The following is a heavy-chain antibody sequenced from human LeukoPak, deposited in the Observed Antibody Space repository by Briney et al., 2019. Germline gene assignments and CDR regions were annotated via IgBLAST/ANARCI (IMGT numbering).Heavy chain of an antibody. Sequence: PSETLSPTCTVSGYSISSGYYWGWIRQPPGKGLEWIGSIYHSGSTYYNPSLKSRVTISVDTSKNQFSLKLSSVTAADTAVYYCARGARVVVVTAILFDYWGQGTLVTVSS. CDR2: IYHSGST. CDR1: GYSISSGYY. D-gene: IGHD2-21*02. J-gene: IGHJ4*02. V-gene: IGHV4-38-2*02. CDR3: ARGARVVVVTAILFDY.